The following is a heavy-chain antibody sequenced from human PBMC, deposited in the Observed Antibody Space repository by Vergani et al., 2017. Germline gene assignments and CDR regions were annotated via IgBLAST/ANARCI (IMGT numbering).Heavy chain of an antibody. Sequence: QVQLVESGGGVVQPGRSLRLSCAASGFTFSSYAMHWVRQAPGKGLEWVAVISYDGSNKYYADSVKGPFTISRDNSKNTLYLQMNSLRAEDTAVYYCARELGGTDAFDIWGQGTMVTVSS. D-gene: IGHD3-10*01. CDR3: ARELGGTDAFDI. V-gene: IGHV3-30-3*01. J-gene: IGHJ3*02. CDR1: GFTFSSYA. CDR2: ISYDGSNK.